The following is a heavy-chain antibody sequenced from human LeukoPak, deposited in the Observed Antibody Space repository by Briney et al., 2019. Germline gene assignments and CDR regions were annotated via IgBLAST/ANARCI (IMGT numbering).Heavy chain of an antibody. J-gene: IGHJ5*02. CDR1: GFTFSSYA. CDR2: ISGSGGST. CDR3: AKDKSVLVVAAIDP. D-gene: IGHD2-15*01. Sequence: GGSLRLSCAASGFTFSSYAMSWVRQAPGKGLEWVSAISGSGGSTYYADSVKGRFTIPRDNSKNTLYLQMNSLRAEDTAVYYCAKDKSVLVVAAIDPWGQGTLVTVSS. V-gene: IGHV3-23*01.